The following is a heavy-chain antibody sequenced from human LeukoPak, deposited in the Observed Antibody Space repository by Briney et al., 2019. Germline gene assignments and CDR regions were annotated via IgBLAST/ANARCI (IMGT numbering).Heavy chain of an antibody. V-gene: IGHV3-30*03. CDR1: GFTFSSYG. Sequence: PGGSLRLSCAASGFTFSSYGMHWVRQAPGKGLEWVAVISYDGSNKYYADSVKGRFTISRENAKNSLYLQMNSLRAGDTAVYYCARGKGGNWNYAIFNYWGQGTLVTVSS. D-gene: IGHD1-7*01. CDR2: ISYDGSNK. CDR3: ARGKGGNWNYAIFNY. J-gene: IGHJ4*01.